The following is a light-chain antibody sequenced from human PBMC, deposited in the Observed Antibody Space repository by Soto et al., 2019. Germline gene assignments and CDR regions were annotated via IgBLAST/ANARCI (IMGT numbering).Light chain of an antibody. J-gene: IGLJ1*01. CDR3: AAWDDSLNDYV. CDR2: SNN. CDR1: SSNIGSKT. Sequence: SVLTQPPSASATPGQRVTISCSGSSSNIGSKTVNWYQQLPGTAPKLLIYSNNQRPSGVPDRLSGSKSGTSASLAISGLQSEDEADYYCAAWDDSLNDYVFGTGTKVTVL. V-gene: IGLV1-44*01.